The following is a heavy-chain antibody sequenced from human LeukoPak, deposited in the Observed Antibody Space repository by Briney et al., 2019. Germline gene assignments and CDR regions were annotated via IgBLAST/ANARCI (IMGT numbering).Heavy chain of an antibody. CDR2: INHSGST. V-gene: IGHV4-34*01. CDR1: GGSFSGYY. CDR3: ARWSTMVRGVIIADY. J-gene: IGHJ4*02. Sequence: ASEALSLTCAVYGGSFSGYYWSWIRQPPGKGLEWIGEINHSGSTNYNPSLKSRVTISVDTSKNQFSLKLSSVTAADTAVYYCARWSTMVRGVIIADYWGQGTLVTVSS. D-gene: IGHD3-10*01.